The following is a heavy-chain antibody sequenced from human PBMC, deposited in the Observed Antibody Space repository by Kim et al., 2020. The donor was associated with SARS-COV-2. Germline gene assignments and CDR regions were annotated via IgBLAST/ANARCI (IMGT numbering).Heavy chain of an antibody. CDR2: IWYDGSNK. V-gene: IGHV3-33*08. Sequence: GGSLRLSCAASGFTFSSYGMHWVRQAPGKGLEWVAVIWYDGSNKYYADSVKGRFTISRDNSKNTLYLQMNSLRAEDTAVYYCARDYYYDSSGYLYWGQGTLVTVSS. CDR3: ARDYYYDSSGYLY. J-gene: IGHJ4*02. D-gene: IGHD3-22*01. CDR1: GFTFSSYG.